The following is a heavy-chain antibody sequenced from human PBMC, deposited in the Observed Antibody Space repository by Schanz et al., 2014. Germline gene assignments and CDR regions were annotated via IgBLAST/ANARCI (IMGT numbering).Heavy chain of an antibody. Sequence: EVQLVESGGGLAQPGGSLRLSCAAFGITFSGYSMNWVRQAPGKGLEWVSTIYSSGSTYYADSVRGRFTISRDNSMNTVYLQMNSLRSDDAAVYYCARAQGVIRLYYGVDVWGQGTTVTVSS. J-gene: IGHJ6*02. CDR3: ARAQGVIRLYYGVDV. D-gene: IGHD3-10*01. CDR2: IYSSGST. V-gene: IGHV3-66*02. CDR1: GITFSGYS.